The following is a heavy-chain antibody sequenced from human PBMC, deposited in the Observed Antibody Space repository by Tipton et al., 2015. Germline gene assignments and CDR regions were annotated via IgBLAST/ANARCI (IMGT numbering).Heavy chain of an antibody. CDR2: ISYIGNT. CDR1: GGSISSYY. D-gene: IGHD2-15*01. V-gene: IGHV4-59*12. Sequence: TLSLTCTVSGGSISSYYWSWIRQPPGKGLEWIGYISYIGNTNYNPSLKSRVTISVDTSKNQFSLNLTSVTAADTAVYYCARGGSLFDYWGQGTLVTVSS. J-gene: IGHJ4*02. CDR3: ARGGSLFDY.